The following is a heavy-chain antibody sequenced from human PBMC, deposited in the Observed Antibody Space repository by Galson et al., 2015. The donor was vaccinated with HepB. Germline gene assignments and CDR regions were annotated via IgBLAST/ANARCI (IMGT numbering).Heavy chain of an antibody. CDR1: GYTFTGFC. CDR3: AIGPQIEMGTPLVLRSPIDY. V-gene: IGHV1-18*01. D-gene: IGHD5-24*01. Sequence: SVKVSCKASGYTFTGFCINWVRQAPGQGLEWMGGFSAYNGNTMYAQKFQGRVTMTTDTSTNTAYMELRSLRSEDTAVYYCAIGPQIEMGTPLVLRSPIDYWGQGTLVTGSS. J-gene: IGHJ4*02. CDR2: FSAYNGNT.